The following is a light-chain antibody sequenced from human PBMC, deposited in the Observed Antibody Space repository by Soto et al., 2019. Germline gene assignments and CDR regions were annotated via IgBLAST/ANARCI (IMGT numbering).Light chain of an antibody. CDR2: DVS. Sequence: QSVLTQPASVSGSPGQSITISCTGTISDVGGYNYVSWYQQHPGKAPKLMIFDVSNRPLGVSNRFSGSKSGYTASLTSSGVQAEDEAHYYCSSYTSSSTYVFGTGTKLTVL. V-gene: IGLV2-14*03. J-gene: IGLJ1*01. CDR3: SSYTSSSTYV. CDR1: ISDVGGYNY.